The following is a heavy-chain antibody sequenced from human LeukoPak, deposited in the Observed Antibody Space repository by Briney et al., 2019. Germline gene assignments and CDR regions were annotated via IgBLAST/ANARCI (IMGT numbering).Heavy chain of an antibody. D-gene: IGHD3-3*01. Sequence: PGGSLRLSCAASGFTFSAYAMNWVRQPPGKGLEWLSGISGSGTRTFYADSVKGRFTISRDDSKNTLYLKMNSRTGDDTDLYYCAKVSEGFGMVGAPDVWGKGTRVTVSS. CDR2: ISGSGTRT. V-gene: IGHV3-23*01. CDR3: AKVSEGFGMVGAPDV. J-gene: IGHJ6*04. CDR1: GFTFSAYA.